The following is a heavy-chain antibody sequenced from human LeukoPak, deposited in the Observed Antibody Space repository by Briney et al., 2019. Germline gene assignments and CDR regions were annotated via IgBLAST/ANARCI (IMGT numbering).Heavy chain of an antibody. D-gene: IGHD6-13*01. CDR3: ARGGSSSWRGHDAFDI. Sequence: SETLSLTCAVYGGSFSGYYWSWIRQPPGKGLEWIGEINHSGSTYYNPSLKSRVTISVDTSKNQFSLKLSSVTAADTAVYYCARGGSSSWRGHDAFDIWGQGTMVTVSS. J-gene: IGHJ3*02. CDR2: INHSGST. CDR1: GGSFSGYY. V-gene: IGHV4-34*01.